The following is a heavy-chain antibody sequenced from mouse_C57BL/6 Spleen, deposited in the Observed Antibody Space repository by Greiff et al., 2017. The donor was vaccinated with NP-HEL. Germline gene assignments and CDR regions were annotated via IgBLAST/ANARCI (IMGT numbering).Heavy chain of an antibody. CDR1: GYTFTSYW. CDR3: ASENYYGSSYGNYAMDY. V-gene: IGHV1-74*01. J-gene: IGHJ4*01. CDR2: IHPSDSDT. D-gene: IGHD1-1*01. Sequence: QVQLQQPGAELVKPGASVKVSCKASGYTFTSYWMHWVKQRPGQGLEWIGRIHPSDSDTNYNQKFKGKATLTVDKSSSTAYMQLSSLTSEDSAVYYCASENYYGSSYGNYAMDYWGQGTSVTVSS.